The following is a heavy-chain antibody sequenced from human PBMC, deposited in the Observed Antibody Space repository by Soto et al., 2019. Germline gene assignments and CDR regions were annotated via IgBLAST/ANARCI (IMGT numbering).Heavy chain of an antibody. CDR1: GGSISSGGYY. CDR2: IYYSGST. CDR3: ARVFYRLWFYMDV. Sequence: SETLSLTCTVSGGSISSGGYYWSWIRQHPGKGLEWIGYIYYSGSTYYNPSLKSRVTISVDTSKNQFSLKLSSVTAADTAVYYCARVFYRLWFYMDVWGKGTTVTVSS. J-gene: IGHJ6*03. D-gene: IGHD5-18*01. V-gene: IGHV4-31*03.